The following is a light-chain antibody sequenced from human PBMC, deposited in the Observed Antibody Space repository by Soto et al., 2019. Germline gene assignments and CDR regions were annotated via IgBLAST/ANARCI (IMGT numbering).Light chain of an antibody. CDR3: QQRSNWPVT. CDR1: QSVRSY. V-gene: IGKV3-11*01. J-gene: IGKJ1*01. Sequence: EIVLTQSPATLSLSPGERATLSCRASQSVRSYLAWYQQKPGQAPRLLIYDAFNRATGIPARFSGSGSGTDFTLTISRLEPEDFAVYYCQQRSNWPVTFGQGTEVEIK. CDR2: DAF.